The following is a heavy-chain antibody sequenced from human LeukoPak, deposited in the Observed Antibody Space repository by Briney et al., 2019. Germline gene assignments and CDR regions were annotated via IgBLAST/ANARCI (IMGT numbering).Heavy chain of an antibody. CDR3: ARAYCSSTSCYGAGVWFDP. CDR2: ISSSGSTI. J-gene: IGHJ5*02. V-gene: IGHV3-11*01. Sequence: GGSLRLSCAASGFTFSDYYMSWIRQAPGKGLEWVSYISSSGSTIYYADSVKGRFTISRDNAKNSLYLQMNSLRAEDTAVYYCARAYCSSTSCYGAGVWFDPWGQGTLVTVSS. D-gene: IGHD2-2*01. CDR1: GFTFSDYY.